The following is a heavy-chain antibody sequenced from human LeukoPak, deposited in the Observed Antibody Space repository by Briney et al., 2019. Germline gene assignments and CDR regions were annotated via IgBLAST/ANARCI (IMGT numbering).Heavy chain of an antibody. Sequence: SETLSLTCAVYGGSFSGYYWSWIRQPPGKGLEWIGEINHSGSTNHNPSLKSRVTISVDTSKNQFSLKLSSVTAADTAVYYCARWGFDPWGQGTLVTVSS. D-gene: IGHD7-27*01. CDR1: GGSFSGYY. CDR2: INHSGST. CDR3: ARWGFDP. V-gene: IGHV4-34*01. J-gene: IGHJ5*02.